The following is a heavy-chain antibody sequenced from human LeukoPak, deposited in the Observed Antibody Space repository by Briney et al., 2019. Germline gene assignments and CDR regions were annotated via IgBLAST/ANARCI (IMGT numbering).Heavy chain of an antibody. J-gene: IGHJ3*01. CDR2: INPNSGGP. CDR3: ARWGSKNGKSFNDAFYL. Sequence: ASVKVSCKGFGFAFIAYYIHWVRQPPGQGLEWMGCINPNSGGPHYAQKFQGRVTMTRETSISTAYMELRRLTSDGTAVYYCARWGSKNGKSFNDAFYLWGQGTMATVSS. CDR1: GFAFIAYY. D-gene: IGHD7-27*01. V-gene: IGHV1-2*02.